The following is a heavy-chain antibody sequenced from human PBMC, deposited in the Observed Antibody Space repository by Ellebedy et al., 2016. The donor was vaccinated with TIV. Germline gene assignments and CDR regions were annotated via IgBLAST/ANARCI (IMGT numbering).Heavy chain of an antibody. CDR3: AAAAGAGDDAFDI. CDR2: ISSSSSTI. V-gene: IGHV3-48*01. Sequence: GVSLKISXAASGFTFSRYSMNWVRQAPGKGLEWVSYISSSSSTIYYADSVKGRFTISRDKAKNSLYLQMNSLRAEDTAVYYCAAAAGAGDDAFDIWGQGTMVTVSS. D-gene: IGHD6-13*01. J-gene: IGHJ3*02. CDR1: GFTFSRYS.